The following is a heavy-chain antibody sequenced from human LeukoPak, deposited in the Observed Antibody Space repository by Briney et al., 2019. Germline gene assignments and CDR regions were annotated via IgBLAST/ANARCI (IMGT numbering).Heavy chain of an antibody. D-gene: IGHD1-7*01. V-gene: IGHV3-21*06. CDR1: GFTFTSFS. CDR3: ARGSAGTTYNWFDA. Sequence: GGSLRLSCVASGFTFTSFSMNWVRQAPGEGLEWVSFISTGGTFIYHADSVKSRFTISRDNAENSVYLQMNSLRAEDTAVYYCARGSAGTTYNWFDAWGQGTLVTVSS. J-gene: IGHJ5*02. CDR2: ISTGGTFI.